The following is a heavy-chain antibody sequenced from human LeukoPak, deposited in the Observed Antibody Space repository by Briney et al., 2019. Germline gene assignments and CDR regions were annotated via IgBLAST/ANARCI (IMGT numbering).Heavy chain of an antibody. V-gene: IGHV4-4*07. CDR1: GASISSYY. D-gene: IGHD5-18*01. CDR2: IYTSGST. CDR3: ARARGYSYGFYWYFDL. Sequence: SETLSLTCTVSGASISSYYWSWIRQPAGKGLEWIGRIYTSGSTNYNPSLKSRVTMSVDTSKNQFSLKLSSVTAADTAVYYCARARGYSYGFYWYFDLWGRGTLVTVSS. J-gene: IGHJ2*01.